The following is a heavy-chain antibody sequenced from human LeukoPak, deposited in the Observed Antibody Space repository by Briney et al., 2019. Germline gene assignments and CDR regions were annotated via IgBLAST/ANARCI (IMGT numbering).Heavy chain of an antibody. Sequence: GKSLRLSCEASGFTFSSYAMHWVRQAPGKGLEWVAVISYDGSNKYYADSVKGRFTISRDNSKNTLYLQMNSLRAEDTAVYYCARDSGSFDYWGQGTLVTVSS. CDR1: GFTFSSYA. D-gene: IGHD1-26*01. V-gene: IGHV3-30*04. CDR2: ISYDGSNK. CDR3: ARDSGSFDY. J-gene: IGHJ4*02.